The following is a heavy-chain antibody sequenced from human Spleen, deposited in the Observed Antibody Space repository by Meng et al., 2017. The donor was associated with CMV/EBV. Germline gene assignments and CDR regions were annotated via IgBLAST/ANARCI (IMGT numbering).Heavy chain of an antibody. D-gene: IGHD6-13*01. J-gene: IGHJ5*02. Sequence: QVQLQESGPGLVKPSATLSLTCTVSGGSISSYYWSWIRQPAGKGLEWIGRIYTSGSTNYNPSLKSRVTMSVDTSKNQFSLKLSSVTAADTAVYYCARGYSSSWLDWFDPRGEGTLVTVAS. CDR2: IYTSGST. CDR1: GGSISSYY. V-gene: IGHV4-4*07. CDR3: ARGYSSSWLDWFDP.